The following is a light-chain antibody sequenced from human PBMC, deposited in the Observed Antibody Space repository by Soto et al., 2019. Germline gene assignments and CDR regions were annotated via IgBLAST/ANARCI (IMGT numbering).Light chain of an antibody. Sequence: DIVMTQSPDSLAVSLGERATINCKSSQSLFYSANNKNCLAWYQQKPGQPPKLLIYWASTRESGVPDRFSGSGSVTDFTLTISSLQAEDVSVYYCQQYYSSPLTFGGGTKVDIK. V-gene: IGKV4-1*01. CDR2: WAS. CDR1: QSLFYSANNKNC. J-gene: IGKJ4*01. CDR3: QQYYSSPLT.